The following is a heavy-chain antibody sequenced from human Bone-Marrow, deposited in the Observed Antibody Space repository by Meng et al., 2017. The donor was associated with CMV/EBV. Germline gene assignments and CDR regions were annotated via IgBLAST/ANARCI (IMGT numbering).Heavy chain of an antibody. CDR2: IIPIFGTA. Sequence: QVQLVQSGAEVKKPGSSVKVSVXXSGGTFSSHAISWVRQAPGQGLEWMGGIIPIFGTANYAQKFQGRVTITADESTSTAYMELSSLRSEDTAVYYCARVRYYDYVWGSYRYLWFDPWGQGTLVTVSS. CDR1: GGTFSSHA. D-gene: IGHD3-16*02. CDR3: ARVRYYDYVWGSYRYLWFDP. V-gene: IGHV1-69*12. J-gene: IGHJ5*02.